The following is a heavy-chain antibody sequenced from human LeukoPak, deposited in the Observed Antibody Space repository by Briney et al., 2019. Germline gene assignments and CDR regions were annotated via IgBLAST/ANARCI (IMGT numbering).Heavy chain of an antibody. J-gene: IGHJ4*02. CDR3: AKVKHSDYYDSSGYYSTFDY. CDR2: ISGSGGST. D-gene: IGHD3-22*01. CDR1: GFTFSSYA. V-gene: IGHV3-23*01. Sequence: GGSLRLSCAASGFTFSSYAMSWVRQAPGKGLEWVSAISGSGGSTYCADSVKGRFTISRDNSKNTLYLQMNSLRAEDTAVYYCAKVKHSDYYDSSGYYSTFDYWGQGTLVTVSS.